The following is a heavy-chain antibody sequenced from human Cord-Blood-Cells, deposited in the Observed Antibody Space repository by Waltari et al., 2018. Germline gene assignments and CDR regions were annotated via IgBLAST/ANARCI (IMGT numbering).Heavy chain of an antibody. D-gene: IGHD2-21*01. V-gene: IGHV3-66*01. CDR1: GFPVRSHY. CDR2: IYSGGST. CDR3: ARGDSGY. J-gene: IGHJ4*02. Sequence: EVQLVESGGGLVQPGGSLRLSRPASGFPVRSHYMSWVRQAPGKGLEWVSVIYSGGSTYYADSVKGRFTISRDNSKNTLYLQMNSLRAEDTAVYYCARGDSGYWGQGTLVTVSS.